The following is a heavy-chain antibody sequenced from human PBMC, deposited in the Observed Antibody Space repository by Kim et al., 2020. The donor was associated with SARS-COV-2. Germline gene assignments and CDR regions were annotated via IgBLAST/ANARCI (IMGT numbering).Heavy chain of an antibody. J-gene: IGHJ2*01. CDR3: ARLGCGGDCYEYWYFDL. CDR1: GFTFSSYA. Sequence: GGSLRLSCAVSGFTFSSYAMHWVRQAPGKGLEWVAVISYDGSNKYYADSVKGRFTISRDNSKNTLYLQMNSLRAEDTAVYYCARLGCGGDCYEYWYFDLWGRGTLVTVSS. D-gene: IGHD2-21*02. CDR2: ISYDGSNK. V-gene: IGHV3-30*04.